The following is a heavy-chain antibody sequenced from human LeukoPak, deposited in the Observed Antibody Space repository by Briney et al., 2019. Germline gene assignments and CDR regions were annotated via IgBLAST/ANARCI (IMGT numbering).Heavy chain of an antibody. CDR1: GYTFTGYY. V-gene: IGHV1-2*02. CDR3: ARALEEDTPRGLDWFDP. CDR2: INPNSGGT. Sequence: ASVKVSCKASGYTFTGYYMHWVRQAPGQGLEWMGWINPNSGGTNYAQKFQGRVTMTRDTSISTAYMELSRLRSDDTAVDYCARALEEDTPRGLDWFDPWGQGTLVTVSS. D-gene: IGHD2-15*01. J-gene: IGHJ5*02.